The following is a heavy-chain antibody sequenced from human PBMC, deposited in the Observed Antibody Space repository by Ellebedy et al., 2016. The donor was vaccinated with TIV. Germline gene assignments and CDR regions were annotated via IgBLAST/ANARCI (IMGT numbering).Heavy chain of an antibody. CDR3: AKSVDTAMVYFDY. J-gene: IGHJ4*02. Sequence: GGSLRLSCAASGFTFSAFALSWVRQAPGKGLEWVALVSYDGSSNYYADSVKGRFTISRDNSKNTLYLQMNSLRAEDTAVYYCAKSVDTAMVYFDYWGQGTLVTVSS. V-gene: IGHV3-30*18. CDR2: VSYDGSSN. CDR1: GFTFSAFA. D-gene: IGHD5-18*01.